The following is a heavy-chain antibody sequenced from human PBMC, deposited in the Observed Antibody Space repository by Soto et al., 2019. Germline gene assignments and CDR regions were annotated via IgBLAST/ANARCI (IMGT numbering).Heavy chain of an antibody. CDR1: GYTFNSHE. V-gene: IGHV3-48*03. Sequence: GGSLRLSCVASGYTFNSHEMNWVRQAPGKGLEWISSVSGSGTTNYAESVKGRFTISRDNAHKSLFLEMKDLRVEDTAVYYCARGGIHWGQGTLVTVSS. J-gene: IGHJ4*02. CDR3: ARGGIH. CDR2: VSGSGTT. D-gene: IGHD3-16*01.